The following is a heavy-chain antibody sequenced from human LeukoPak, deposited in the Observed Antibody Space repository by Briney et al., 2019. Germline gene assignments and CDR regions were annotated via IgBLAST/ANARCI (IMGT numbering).Heavy chain of an antibody. V-gene: IGHV4-38-2*02. CDR2: IYHSGST. CDR3: ARVGWLHDY. CDR1: GYSISSGYY. Sequence: SETLSLTCTVSGYSISSGYYWGWIRQPPGKGLEWIGCIYHSGSTYYNPSLKSRVTISVDTSKNQFSLKLSSVTAADTAVYYCARVGWLHDYWGQGTLVTVSS. D-gene: IGHD5-24*01. J-gene: IGHJ4*02.